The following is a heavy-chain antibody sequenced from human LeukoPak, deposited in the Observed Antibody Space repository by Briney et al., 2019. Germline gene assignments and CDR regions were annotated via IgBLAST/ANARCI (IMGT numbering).Heavy chain of an antibody. CDR2: ISSSSSYI. CDR1: GFTFSSYG. Sequence: PGGSLRLSCAASGFTFSSYGMHWVRQAPGKGLEWVSSISSSSSYIYYADSVKGRFTISRDNAKNSLYLQMNSLRAEETAVYYCARDLGYCSSTSCYLFGQLWFDYWGQGTLVTVSS. CDR3: ARDLGYCSSTSCYLFGQLWFDY. J-gene: IGHJ4*02. V-gene: IGHV3-21*01. D-gene: IGHD2-2*01.